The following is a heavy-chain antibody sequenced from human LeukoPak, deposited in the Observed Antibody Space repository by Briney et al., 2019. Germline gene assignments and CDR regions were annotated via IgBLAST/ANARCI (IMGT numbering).Heavy chain of an antibody. V-gene: IGHV4-30-2*01. CDR3: AREFDCSSTSCYINYYYYMDV. CDR1: GGSFSSGGYH. CDR2: FHHSGRT. J-gene: IGHJ6*03. D-gene: IGHD2-2*02. Sequence: SETLSLTCTVSGGSFSSGGYHWGWLRQPPGRGLEWLVYFHHSGRTYDNPALKSRAIISVDTYKNQFSLKLSSVTAEDTAVYYCAREFDCSSTSCYINYYYYMDVWGKGTTVTVS.